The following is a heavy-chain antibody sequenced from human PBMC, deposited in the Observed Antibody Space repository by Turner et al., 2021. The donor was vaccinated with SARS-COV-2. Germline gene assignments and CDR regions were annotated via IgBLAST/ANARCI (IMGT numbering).Heavy chain of an antibody. CDR1: GFTFDDYA. J-gene: IGHJ6*02. CDR2: ISWNSGSI. Sequence: EVQLVESGGGLVQPGRSLRLSCAASGFTFDDYAMHWVRQAPGKGLEWVSGISWNSGSIGYADSVKGRFTISRDNAKNSLYLQMNSLRAEDTAVYYCARSRGGSYYYGMDVWGQGTTVTVSS. CDR3: ARSRGGSYYYGMDV. V-gene: IGHV3-9*01. D-gene: IGHD3-16*01.